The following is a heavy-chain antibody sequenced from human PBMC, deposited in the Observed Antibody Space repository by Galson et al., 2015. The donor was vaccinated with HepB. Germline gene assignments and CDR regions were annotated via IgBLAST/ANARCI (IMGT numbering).Heavy chain of an antibody. V-gene: IGHV1-18*01. CDR1: GYNFNTYG. J-gene: IGHJ4*02. CDR3: ARGGMSTRGGPTFDY. D-gene: IGHD5-24*01. Sequence: SVKVSCKASGYNFNTYGISWVRQAPGQGLEWMGWISGYTGNANYAQKFQGRVTMTTDTSTTTVYMELRGLRSDDTAIYYCARGGMSTRGGPTFDYWGQGALVTVSS. CDR2: ISGYTGNA.